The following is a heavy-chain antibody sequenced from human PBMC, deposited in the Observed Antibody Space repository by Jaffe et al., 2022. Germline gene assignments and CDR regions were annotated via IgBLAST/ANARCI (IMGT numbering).Heavy chain of an antibody. CDR2: IYTSGST. Sequence: QVQLQESGPGLVKPSQTLSLTCTVSGGSISSGSYYWSWIRQPAGKGLEWIGRIYTSGSTNYNPSLKSRVTISVDTSKNQFSLKLSSVTAADTAVYYCARRGPGMVYDNWFDPWGQGTLVTVSS. CDR3: ARRGPGMVYDNWFDP. J-gene: IGHJ5*02. V-gene: IGHV4-61*02. CDR1: GGSISSGSYY. D-gene: IGHD2-8*01.